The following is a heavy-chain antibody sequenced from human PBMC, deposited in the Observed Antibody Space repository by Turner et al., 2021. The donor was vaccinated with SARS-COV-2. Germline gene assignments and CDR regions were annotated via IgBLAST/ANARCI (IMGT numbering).Heavy chain of an antibody. CDR1: GGPLSSSTYY. D-gene: IGHD5-18*01. CDR3: ARLMDTAMDYYGMDV. CDR2: IYYSGIT. V-gene: IGHV4-39*01. J-gene: IGHJ6*02. Sequence: LQLQESGPGLVKPSETLSPTCPVSGGPLSSSTYYWGWIRQPPGKGLEWIGSIYYSGITYYNPSLKSRVTISVDTSKNQFSLKLSSVTAADTAVYYCARLMDTAMDYYGMDVWGQGTTVTVSS.